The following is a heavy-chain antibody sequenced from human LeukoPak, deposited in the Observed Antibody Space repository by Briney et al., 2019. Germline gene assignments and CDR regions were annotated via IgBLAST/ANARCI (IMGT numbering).Heavy chain of an antibody. Sequence: PGGSLRLSCAASGFTFSSYAMSWVRQAPGKGLEWVSSIGGSGGSTYYADSVKGRFTISRDNSKNTLYLQMNSLRAEDTAVYYSAKVETAAAATLRGFDYSGQATLVTVSS. CDR3: AKVETAAAATLRGFDY. CDR1: GFTFSSYA. CDR2: IGGSGGST. J-gene: IGHJ4*02. V-gene: IGHV3-23*01. D-gene: IGHD6-13*01.